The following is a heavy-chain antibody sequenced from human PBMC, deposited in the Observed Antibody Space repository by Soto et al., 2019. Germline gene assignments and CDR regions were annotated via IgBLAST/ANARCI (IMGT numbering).Heavy chain of an antibody. CDR1: GFTFSDYG. CDR3: ARVGVADYLNNFDS. V-gene: IGHV3-33*01. D-gene: IGHD4-17*01. CDR2: IWFDGSTK. J-gene: IGHJ4*02. Sequence: QVQLVESGGGVVQPGRSLRLSCAVSGFTFSDYGMYWVRQAPGKGLEWVAMIWFDGSTKHYADSVKGRFTISRDNSKNTLYLQMNSLRAEDTAVYYCARVGVADYLNNFDSWGQGTQVTVSS.